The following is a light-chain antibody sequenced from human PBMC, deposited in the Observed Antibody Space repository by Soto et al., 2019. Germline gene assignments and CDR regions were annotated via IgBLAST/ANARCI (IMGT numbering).Light chain of an antibody. J-gene: IGLJ1*01. CDR2: DVS. CDR1: SSDVGAYNH. Sequence: QSVLTQPRSVSGSPGQSVTISCTVTSSDVGAYNHVSWYQQYPGKAPKLTIYDVSKRPSGVPDRFSGSKSGNTASLTISGLQAEDEADYYCCSYAGSYIYVFGTGTKVTVL. CDR3: CSYAGSYIYV. V-gene: IGLV2-11*01.